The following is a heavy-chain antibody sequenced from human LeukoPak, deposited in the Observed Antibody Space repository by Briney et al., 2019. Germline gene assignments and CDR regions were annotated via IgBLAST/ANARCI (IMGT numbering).Heavy chain of an antibody. Sequence: PGGSLRLSCEASGFTFRSYWMSWVRQAPGKGLEWVANIKHDGSERYYVDSVKGRFTVSRDNAKNSLYVQMNSLRAEDTAVYYCARDRDVPAIGMDVWGQGTTVTVSS. J-gene: IGHJ6*02. CDR3: ARDRDVPAIGMDV. V-gene: IGHV3-7*01. CDR2: IKHDGSER. CDR1: GFTFRSYW.